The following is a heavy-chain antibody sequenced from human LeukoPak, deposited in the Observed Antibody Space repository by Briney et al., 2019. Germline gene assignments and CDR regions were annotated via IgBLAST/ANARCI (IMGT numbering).Heavy chain of an antibody. CDR3: ATLGNRASGYYLPSDY. D-gene: IGHD3-22*01. Sequence: PSETLSLTCTVSGGSISSSSYYWGWIRQPPGKGLEWIGSVYYTGSTRYNPSLQSRVTISVDTSKNQFSLKLSSVTAADTAVFYCATLGNRASGYYLPSDYWGQGTLVTVSS. V-gene: IGHV4-39*07. CDR2: VYYTGST. CDR1: GGSISSSSYY. J-gene: IGHJ4*02.